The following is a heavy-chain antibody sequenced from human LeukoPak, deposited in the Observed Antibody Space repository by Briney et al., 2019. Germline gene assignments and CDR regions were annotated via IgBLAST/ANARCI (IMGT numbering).Heavy chain of an antibody. D-gene: IGHD3-22*01. CDR3: ARDYDGSGYFGY. V-gene: IGHV3-21*01. J-gene: IGHJ4*02. CDR2: ISSSSNYI. CDR1: GFTFSSYA. Sequence: GGSLRLSCAASGFTFSSYAMSWVRQAPGKGLEWVSSISSSSNYIYYADSVNGRFTISRDNAKNSLYLQMNSLRAEDTAVYYCARDYDGSGYFGYWGQGTLVTVSS.